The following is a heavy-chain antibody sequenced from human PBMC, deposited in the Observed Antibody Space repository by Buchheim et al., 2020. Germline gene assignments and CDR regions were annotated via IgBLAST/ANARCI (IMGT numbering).Heavy chain of an antibody. Sequence: QVQLVESGGGVVQPRRSLRLSCVASGFTFSNYGMHWVRQAPGKGLEWVAVIWYDGSNKYYADSVKGRFTISRDNSKNTLYLEMNNLRAEDTAVYFCARGEDIVGATTDYWGQGTL. CDR3: ARGEDIVGATTDY. CDR2: IWYDGSNK. CDR1: GFTFSNYG. V-gene: IGHV3-33*01. D-gene: IGHD1-26*01. J-gene: IGHJ4*02.